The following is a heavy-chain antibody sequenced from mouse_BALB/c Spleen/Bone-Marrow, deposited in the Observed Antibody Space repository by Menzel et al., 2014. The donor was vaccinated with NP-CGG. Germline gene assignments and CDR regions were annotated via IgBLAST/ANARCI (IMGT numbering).Heavy chain of an antibody. D-gene: IGHD3-2*02. CDR3: ARGIRNYFDY. J-gene: IGHJ2*01. CDR1: GYTFSSYW. Sequence: VMLVESGAELMKPGASVKISCKATGYTFSSYWIEFIKKGPGHGLGWIGGILPGSGSTHYNEKFKGRATFTADTSSNTAYMQLSSLTSEDSAVYYCARGIRNYFDYWGQGTTLTVSS. CDR2: ILPGSGST. V-gene: IGHV1-9*01.